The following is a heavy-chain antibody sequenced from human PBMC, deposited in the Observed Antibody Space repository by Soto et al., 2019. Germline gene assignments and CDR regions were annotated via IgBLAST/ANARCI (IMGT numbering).Heavy chain of an antibody. Sequence: GASVKVSCKASGYTFTTYGSIWVRQAPGQGLEWMGWISTYNGDTNYAQNFQGRVTMTTDTSTSTAYMELRSLRSDDTAVYYCARGRATVTTYYWGQGTLVTVSS. D-gene: IGHD4-17*01. CDR2: ISTYNGDT. CDR1: GYTFTTYG. V-gene: IGHV1-18*01. J-gene: IGHJ4*02. CDR3: ARGRATVTTYY.